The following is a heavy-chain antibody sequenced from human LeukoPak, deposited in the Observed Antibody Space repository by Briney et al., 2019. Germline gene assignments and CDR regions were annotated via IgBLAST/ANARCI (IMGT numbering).Heavy chain of an antibody. CDR1: GFTFSSYG. V-gene: IGHV3-33*01. CDR3: AREGSLETYDSSGTIDY. J-gene: IGHJ4*02. Sequence: GRSLRLSCAASGFTFSSYGLHWVRQAPGKGLEWVAVIWYDGGNKYYADSVKGRFTISRDNSKNTLYLRMNSLRAEDTAVYYCAREGSLETYDSSGTIDYWGQGTLVTVSS. CDR2: IWYDGGNK. D-gene: IGHD3-22*01.